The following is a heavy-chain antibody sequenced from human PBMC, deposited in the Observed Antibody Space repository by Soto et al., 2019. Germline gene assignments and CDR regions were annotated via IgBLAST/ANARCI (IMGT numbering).Heavy chain of an antibody. Sequence: GASVKVSCKASGYTFTSYYMHWVRQAPGQGLEWMGIINPSGGSTSYAQRFQGRVTMTRDTSTSTVYMELSSLRSEDTAVYYCASPLEDYGGNSAYGMDVWGQGTTVTVSS. CDR1: GYTFTSYY. V-gene: IGHV1-46*01. J-gene: IGHJ6*02. D-gene: IGHD4-17*01. CDR2: INPSGGST. CDR3: ASPLEDYGGNSAYGMDV.